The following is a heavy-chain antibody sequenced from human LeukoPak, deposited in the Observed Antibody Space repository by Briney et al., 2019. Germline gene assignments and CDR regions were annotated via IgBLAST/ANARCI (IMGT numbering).Heavy chain of an antibody. J-gene: IGHJ4*02. CDR3: ATDAPSGYYVY. V-gene: IGHV1-24*01. CDR1: GYTFDNYG. D-gene: IGHD3-22*01. CDR2: FDPEDGET. Sequence: ASVKVSCKSFGYTFDNYGISWVRQAPGKGLEWMGGFDPEDGETIYAQKFQGRVTVTEDTSTDTAYMELSSLRSEDTAVYYCATDAPSGYYVYWGQGTLVTVSS.